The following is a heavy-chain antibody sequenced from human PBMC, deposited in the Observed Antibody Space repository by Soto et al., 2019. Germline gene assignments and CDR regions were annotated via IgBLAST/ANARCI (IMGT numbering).Heavy chain of an antibody. CDR2: IYHSGST. Sequence: QLQLQESGSGLVKPSQTLSLTCAVSGDSISSGAYSWSWIRQPPGKGLEWIGYIYHSGSTYYNPSLKSRVTISIDRSKSQFSLKLTSVTAADTAVYYCARARYCSGGSCYSDYWGQGTLVTVSS. D-gene: IGHD2-15*01. CDR1: GDSISSGAYS. V-gene: IGHV4-30-2*01. J-gene: IGHJ4*02. CDR3: ARARYCSGGSCYSDY.